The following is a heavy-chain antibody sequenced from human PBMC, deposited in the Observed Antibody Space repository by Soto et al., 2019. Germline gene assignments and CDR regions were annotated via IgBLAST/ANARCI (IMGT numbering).Heavy chain of an antibody. Sequence: SETLSLTCTVSGGSISSYYWSWIRQPPGKGLEWIGYFYYTGSTNYNPSLKSRVTISIDASKNQFSLKLNSVTAADTAVYYCARSRYYYSRGYRALDPFVLWGQGTMVTVSS. CDR1: GGSISSYY. J-gene: IGHJ3*01. CDR3: ARSRYYYSRGYRALDPFVL. D-gene: IGHD3-22*01. CDR2: FYYTGST. V-gene: IGHV4-59*12.